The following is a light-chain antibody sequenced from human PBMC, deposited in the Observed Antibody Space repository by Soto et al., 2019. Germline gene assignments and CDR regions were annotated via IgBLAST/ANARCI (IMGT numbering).Light chain of an antibody. V-gene: IGKV1-9*01. J-gene: IGKJ5*01. CDR3: QQLFDSPIT. CDR1: QVISTS. CDR2: AAS. Sequence: IQLTQSPSFLSPSIGEIVTITCRASQVISTSLAWYQVKPGKAPKLLIYAASTLESGVPSRFSATVSGTEFSITITSLQPEDFETYYCQQLFDSPITFGQGTRLEIK.